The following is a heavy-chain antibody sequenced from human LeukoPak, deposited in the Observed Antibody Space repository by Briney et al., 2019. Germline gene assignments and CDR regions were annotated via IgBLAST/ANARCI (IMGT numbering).Heavy chain of an antibody. CDR2: IYVSGST. Sequence: LETLSLTCVIPGGSITSDCMSWIRQPAGKRLEWIGRIYVSGSTNYNPSLKSRVTMSVDTSKTQFSLKLHSVTAADTAVYYCARVRGDYSNYDLDYHYYYMDVWGKGTTVTVSS. CDR1: GGSITSDC. V-gene: IGHV4-4*07. J-gene: IGHJ6*03. CDR3: ARVRGDYSNYDLDYHYYYMDV. D-gene: IGHD4-11*01.